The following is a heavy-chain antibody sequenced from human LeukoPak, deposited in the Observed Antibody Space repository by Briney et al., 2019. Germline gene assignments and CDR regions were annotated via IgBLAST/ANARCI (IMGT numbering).Heavy chain of an antibody. V-gene: IGHV3-33*08. CDR2: IWYDGSNK. CDR3: ARDGGYCSGRSCSYFQH. J-gene: IGHJ1*01. Sequence: GRSLRLSCAPSGFTFSSYGMHWVRQAPGNGREWVAVIWYDGSNKYYADFVKGRFTISRDNSKNTLYLQMNSLRAEDTAVYYCARDGGYCSGRSCSYFQHWGQGTLVTVS. D-gene: IGHD2-15*01. CDR1: GFTFSSYG.